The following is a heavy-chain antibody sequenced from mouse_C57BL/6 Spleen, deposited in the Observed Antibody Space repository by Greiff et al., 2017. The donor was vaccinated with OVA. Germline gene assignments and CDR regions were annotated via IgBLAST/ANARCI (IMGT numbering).Heavy chain of an antibody. CDR1: GYTFTSYW. Sequence: VQLQQPGAELVRPGSSVKLSCKASGYTFTSYWMDWVKQRPGQGLEWIGNIYPSDSETHYNQKFKDKATLTVDKSSSTAYMQLSSLTSEDSAVYYCARSYGNYLERFAYWGQGTLVTVSA. J-gene: IGHJ3*01. CDR2: IYPSDSET. CDR3: ARSYGNYLERFAY. D-gene: IGHD2-10*02. V-gene: IGHV1-61*01.